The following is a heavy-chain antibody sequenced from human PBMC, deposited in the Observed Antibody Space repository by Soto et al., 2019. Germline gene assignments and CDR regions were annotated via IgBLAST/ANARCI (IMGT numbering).Heavy chain of an antibody. CDR1: GGSISSSDFY. CDR3: ASIDYDSSCYDY. Sequence: PSETLSLTCTVSGGSISSSDFYWGWLRQTPGKGLECIGSMYYSGSTDYNPSLKSRLTISVDTSKNQFSLKLSSVTAADTAVYYCASIDYDSSCYDYWGQGTLVTVSS. V-gene: IGHV4-39*01. J-gene: IGHJ4*02. D-gene: IGHD3-22*01. CDR2: MYYSGST.